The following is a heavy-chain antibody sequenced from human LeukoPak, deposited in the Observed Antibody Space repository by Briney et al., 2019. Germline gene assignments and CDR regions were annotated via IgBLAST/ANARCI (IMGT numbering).Heavy chain of an antibody. CDR2: ISGSGGST. J-gene: IGHJ6*02. V-gene: IGHV3-23*01. D-gene: IGHD3-10*01. Sequence: LTGGSLRLSCAASGFTFSSYAMSWVRQAPGKGLEWVSAISGSGGSTYYADSVKGRFTISRDNSKNTLYLQMNSLRAEDTAVYYCAKGTTEWFGENYYGMDVWGQGTTVTVSS. CDR1: GFTFSSYA. CDR3: AKGTTEWFGENYYGMDV.